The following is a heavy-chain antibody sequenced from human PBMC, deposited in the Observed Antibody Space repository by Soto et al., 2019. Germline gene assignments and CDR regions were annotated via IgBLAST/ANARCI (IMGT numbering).Heavy chain of an antibody. CDR1: GGSISRYY. CDR2: MYNTGST. CDR3: ATPGPFGSGSYPFDY. V-gene: IGHV4-59*08. Sequence: SETLSLTCTVSGGSISRYYWSWIRQPPGKGLEWIGYMYNTGSTVYNPPFKSRVTISVDTSKNQFSLRLSSVTAADTAVYYCATPGPFGSGSYPFDYWGMGTLVPVSS. D-gene: IGHD3-10*01. J-gene: IGHJ4*02.